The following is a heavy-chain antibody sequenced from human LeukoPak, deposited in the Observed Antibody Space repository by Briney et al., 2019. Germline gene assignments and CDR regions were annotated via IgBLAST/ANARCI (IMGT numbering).Heavy chain of an antibody. CDR2: IYYRGST. D-gene: IGHD6-19*01. CDR3: ARHLDSTGWYIYFDY. CDR1: GGSINSSY. J-gene: IGHJ4*02. Sequence: SETLSLTCTVSGGSINSSYWSWIRQPPGKGLEWIGYIYYRGSTNYSPSLKSRVTISVDTSKNQFSLELSSVTAADTAMYYCARHLDSTGWYIYFDYWGQGTLVTVSS. V-gene: IGHV4-59*08.